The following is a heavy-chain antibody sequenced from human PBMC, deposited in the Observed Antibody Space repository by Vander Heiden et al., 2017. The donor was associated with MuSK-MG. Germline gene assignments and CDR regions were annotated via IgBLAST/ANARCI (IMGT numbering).Heavy chain of an antibody. CDR1: GFTFSSYW. CDR3: ARVGGNGDKIFDY. J-gene: IGHJ4*02. V-gene: IGHV3-7*03. CDR2: IKQDGSEK. Sequence: EVQLVESGGGLVQPGGSLRLSCAASGFTFSSYWMSWVRQAPGKGLGWVANIKQDGSEKYYGDAVKGRFTISRDNAKNSLYLQMNSLRAEDTAVYYCARVGGNGDKIFDYWGQGTLVTVSS. D-gene: IGHD4-17*01.